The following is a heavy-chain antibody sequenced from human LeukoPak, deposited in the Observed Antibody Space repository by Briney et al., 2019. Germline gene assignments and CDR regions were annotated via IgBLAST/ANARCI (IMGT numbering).Heavy chain of an antibody. CDR3: ARGDRGSGWYLGLFEYFQH. D-gene: IGHD6-19*01. J-gene: IGHJ1*01. V-gene: IGHV4-61*02. CDR1: GGSISSGRYY. CDR2: IYTSGST. Sequence: PSETLSLTCTVSGGSISSGRYYWSWIRQPAGKGLEWIGRIYTSGSTNYNPSLKSRVTISVDTSKNQFSLKLSSVTAADTAVYYCARGDRGSGWYLGLFEYFQHWGQGTLVTVSS.